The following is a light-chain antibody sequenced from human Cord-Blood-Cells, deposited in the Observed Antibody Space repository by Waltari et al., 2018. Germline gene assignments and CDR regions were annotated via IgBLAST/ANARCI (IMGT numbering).Light chain of an antibody. Sequence: QLPHSLPTLPASVGDRATSTCRASQSISSWLAWYQQKPGKAPKLLIYKASSLESGVPSRFSGSGSGTEFTLTISSLQPDDFATYYCQQYNSYSYTFGQGTKLEIK. J-gene: IGKJ2*01. CDR2: KAS. V-gene: IGKV1-5*03. CDR3: QQYNSYSYT. CDR1: QSISSW.